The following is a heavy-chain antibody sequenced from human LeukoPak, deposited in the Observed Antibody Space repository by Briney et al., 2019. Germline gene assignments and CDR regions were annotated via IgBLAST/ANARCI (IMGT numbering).Heavy chain of an antibody. Sequence: GGSLRLSCAASGFTFSSYVMHWVRQAPGKGLEWVAVISYDGSNKYYADSVKGRFTISRDNSKNTLYLQMNSLRAEDTAVYYCARDQYSSSWYGVYYYGMDVWGQGTTVTVSS. D-gene: IGHD6-13*01. J-gene: IGHJ6*02. CDR3: ARDQYSSSWYGVYYYGMDV. CDR1: GFTFSSYV. V-gene: IGHV3-30-3*01. CDR2: ISYDGSNK.